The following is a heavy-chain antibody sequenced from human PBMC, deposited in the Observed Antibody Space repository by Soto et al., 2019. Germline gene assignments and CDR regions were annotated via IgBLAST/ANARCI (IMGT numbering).Heavy chain of an antibody. J-gene: IGHJ4*02. D-gene: IGHD3-22*01. V-gene: IGHV3-23*01. Sequence: PGGSLRLSCAASGFTFNSSAMSWVRQAPGKGLDWVSAISGNGDTTYYADSVKGRFTISRDNSKNTLYLQMNSLRAEDTAVYYCAKDSKITMIVVVISFFDYWGQGTLVTVSS. CDR1: GFTFNSSA. CDR2: ISGNGDTT. CDR3: AKDSKITMIVVVISFFDY.